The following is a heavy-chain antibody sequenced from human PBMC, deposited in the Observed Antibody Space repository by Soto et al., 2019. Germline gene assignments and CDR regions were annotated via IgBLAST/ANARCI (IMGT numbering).Heavy chain of an antibody. Sequence: PGESLKISCKGSGYSFTSYWIGWVRQMPGKGLEWMGIIYPGDSDTRYSPSFQGQVTISADKSISTAYLQWSSLKASDTAMYYRARLTWFGELTPESDAFDIWGQGTMVTVSS. D-gene: IGHD3-10*01. CDR3: ARLTWFGELTPESDAFDI. J-gene: IGHJ3*02. V-gene: IGHV5-51*01. CDR2: IYPGDSDT. CDR1: GYSFTSYW.